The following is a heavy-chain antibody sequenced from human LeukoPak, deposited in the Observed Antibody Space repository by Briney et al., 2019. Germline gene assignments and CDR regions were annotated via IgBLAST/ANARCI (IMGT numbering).Heavy chain of an antibody. D-gene: IGHD2-15*01. J-gene: IGHJ4*02. CDR1: GGTFSSYA. Sequence: SVKVSCKASGGTFSSYAISWVRQAPGQGLEWMGRIIPIFGTANYAQKFQGRVTITTDESTSTAYMELSSLRSEDTAVYYCARERPTKYCSGGSCPIDYWGQGTLVTVSS. CDR2: IIPIFGTA. CDR3: ARERPTKYCSGGSCPIDY. V-gene: IGHV1-69*05.